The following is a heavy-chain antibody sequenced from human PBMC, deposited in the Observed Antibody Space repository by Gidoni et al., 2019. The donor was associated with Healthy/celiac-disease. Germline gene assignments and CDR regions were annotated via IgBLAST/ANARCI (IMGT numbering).Heavy chain of an antibody. Sequence: QVQLQESGPGLVKPSETLSLTCTVPGGSISSYYWSWIRQPPRKGLEWIGYIYYSGSTNYNPSLKSRVTISVDTSKNQFSLKLSAVTAADTAVYYCARGGAKMVRGSDASWFDPWGQGTLVTVSS. J-gene: IGHJ5*02. V-gene: IGHV4-59*01. CDR3: ARGGAKMVRGSDASWFDP. CDR2: IYYSGST. D-gene: IGHD3-10*01. CDR1: GGSISSYY.